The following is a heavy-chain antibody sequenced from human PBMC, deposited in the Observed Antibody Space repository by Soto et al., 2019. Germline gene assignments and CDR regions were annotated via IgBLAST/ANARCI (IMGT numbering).Heavy chain of an antibody. CDR2: INPRGGST. CDR3: AIADSGSYCCDGH. Sequence: ASVKGSCKASGYMFTNYYMHWLRQAPGQGPEWMGIINPRGGSTSYAQKFQGRVTMTRDTSTSTVYMELSSLKSEDTAVYYCAIADSGSYCCDGHWG. D-gene: IGHD1-26*01. V-gene: IGHV1-46*01. J-gene: IGHJ1*01. CDR1: GYMFTNYY.